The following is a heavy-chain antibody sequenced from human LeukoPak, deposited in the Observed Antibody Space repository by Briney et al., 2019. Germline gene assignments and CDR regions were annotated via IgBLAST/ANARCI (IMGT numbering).Heavy chain of an antibody. Sequence: SETLSLTCTASGGSISSSSYYWGWIRQPPGKGLEWIGSIYYSGSTYYNPSLKSRVTISVDTSKNQFSLKLSSVTAADTAVYYCARDMQWLVRGSFDYWGQGTLVTVSS. J-gene: IGHJ4*02. CDR1: GGSISSSSYY. D-gene: IGHD6-19*01. CDR2: IYYSGST. V-gene: IGHV4-39*07. CDR3: ARDMQWLVRGSFDY.